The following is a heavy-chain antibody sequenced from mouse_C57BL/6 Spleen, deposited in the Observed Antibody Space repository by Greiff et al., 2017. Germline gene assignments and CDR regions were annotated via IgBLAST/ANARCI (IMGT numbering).Heavy chain of an antibody. CDR3: ARMRLPHAMDY. Sequence: DVKLVESGGGLVKPGGSLKLSCAASGFTFSDYGMHWVRQAPEKGLEWVAYISSGSSTIYYADTVKGRFTISRDNAKNTLFLQMTSLRSEDTAMYYCARMRLPHAMDYWGQGTSVTVSS. D-gene: IGHD2-4*01. CDR1: GFTFSDYG. J-gene: IGHJ4*01. CDR2: ISSGSSTI. V-gene: IGHV5-17*01.